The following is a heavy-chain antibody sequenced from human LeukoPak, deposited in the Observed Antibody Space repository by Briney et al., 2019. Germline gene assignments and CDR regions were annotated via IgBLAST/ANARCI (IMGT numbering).Heavy chain of an antibody. Sequence: GGSLRLSCAASGFTFSSYSMNWVRQATGKGLEWVSFISSSNSYIYHADSMKGRFTISRDNAKNSLFLQMNILRAEDTAVYYCATGGVGATSPLFIDYWGQGTLVTVSS. V-gene: IGHV3-21*01. J-gene: IGHJ4*02. CDR1: GFTFSSYS. CDR3: ATGGVGATSPLFIDY. CDR2: ISSSNSYI. D-gene: IGHD1-26*01.